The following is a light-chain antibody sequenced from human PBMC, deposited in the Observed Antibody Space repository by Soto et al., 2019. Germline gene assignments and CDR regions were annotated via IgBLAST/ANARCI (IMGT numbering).Light chain of an antibody. CDR3: QHYNSYPIT. CDR1: QSISSW. J-gene: IGKJ5*01. Sequence: RTRSPSTLYASVGDRVTITCRASQSISSWLAWYQQRPGKAPKLLIYDASNLQSGVPSRFSGSGSGTEFTLTISSLQPDDFATYYCQHYNSYPITFGQGTRLEIK. V-gene: IGKV1-5*01. CDR2: DAS.